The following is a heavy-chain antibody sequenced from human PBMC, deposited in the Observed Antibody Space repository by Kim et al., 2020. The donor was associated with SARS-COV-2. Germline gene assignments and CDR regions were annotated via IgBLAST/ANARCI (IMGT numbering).Heavy chain of an antibody. CDR3: ARSRITGTELDY. V-gene: IGHV1-2*02. J-gene: IGHJ4*02. Sequence: NYAQKVQGRVTMTRDTSSSTAYMGLSRLRSDDTAVYYCARSRITGTELDYWGQGTLVTVSS. D-gene: IGHD1-20*01.